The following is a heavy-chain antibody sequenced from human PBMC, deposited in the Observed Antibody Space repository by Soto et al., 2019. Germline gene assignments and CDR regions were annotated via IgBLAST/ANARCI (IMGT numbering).Heavy chain of an antibody. CDR2: IYPGDSDT. J-gene: IGHJ6*03. D-gene: IGHD3-10*01. CDR1: GYSFTSYW. V-gene: IGHV5-51*01. CDR3: ASLLWFGELSTKGNHMDV. Sequence: PGESLKISCKGSGYSFTSYWIGWVRQMPGKGLEWMGIIYPGDSDTRYSPSFQGQVTISADKSISTAYLQWSSLKASDTAVYYCASLLWFGELSTKGNHMDVWGKGTTVTVSS.